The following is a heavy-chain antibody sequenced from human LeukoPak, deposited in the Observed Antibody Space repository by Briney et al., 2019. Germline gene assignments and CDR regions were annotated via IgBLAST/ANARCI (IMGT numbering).Heavy chain of an antibody. CDR3: ARRQYYDSTGYFVY. CDR1: GNSISSDDW. Sequence: SETLSLTCTVSGNSISSDDWWTWVRQPPGRGLEWIGEIYHRGSTNYNPSLKSRVTISIDKSRNQFSLMLSSVTAADTAVYYCARRQYYDSTGYFVYWGQGTLVTASS. CDR2: IYHRGST. J-gene: IGHJ4*02. D-gene: IGHD3-22*01. V-gene: IGHV4-4*02.